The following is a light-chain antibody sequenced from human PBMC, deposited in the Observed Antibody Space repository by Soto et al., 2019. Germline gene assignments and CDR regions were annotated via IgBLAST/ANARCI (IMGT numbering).Light chain of an antibody. CDR2: DVD. Sequence: QSVLTQPRSVSGSPGQSVTISCTGTSSDVGGYNYVSWYQHHPGKAPKLMIYDVDKRPSGVPGRFSGSKSGNTASLTISGLQAEDGADYYCCSYAGSYPFVFGTGTKVTVL. V-gene: IGLV2-11*01. J-gene: IGLJ1*01. CDR3: CSYAGSYPFV. CDR1: SSDVGGYNY.